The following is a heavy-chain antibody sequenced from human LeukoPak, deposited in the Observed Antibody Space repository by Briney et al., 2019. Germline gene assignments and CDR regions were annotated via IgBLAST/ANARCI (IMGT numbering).Heavy chain of an antibody. CDR3: ARGGGIQLWLRGFDY. J-gene: IGHJ4*02. CDR2: INHSGST. D-gene: IGHD5-18*01. Sequence: SETLSLTCAVYGGSFSGYYWSWIRQPPWKGLEWIGEINHSGSTNYNPSLNSRVTISVDTSNNQFSLKLSSVTAADTAVYYCARGGGIQLWLRGFDYWGQGTLVTVSS. CDR1: GGSFSGYY. V-gene: IGHV4-34*01.